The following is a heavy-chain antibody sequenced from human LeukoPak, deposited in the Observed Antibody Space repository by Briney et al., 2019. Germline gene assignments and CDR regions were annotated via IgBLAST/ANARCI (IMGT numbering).Heavy chain of an antibody. CDR3: AKDYSKATYASGNFGDY. CDR2: ISYDGSSK. D-gene: IGHD3-10*01. Sequence: GGSLRLSCAASGFTYNSYGMHWVRQAPGKGLEWVAVISYDGSSKYYADSVKGRFTISRDNSKNTLYLQMNSLRAEDTAVYYCAKDYSKATYASGNFGDYWGQGTLVTVSS. J-gene: IGHJ4*02. V-gene: IGHV3-30*18. CDR1: GFTYNSYG.